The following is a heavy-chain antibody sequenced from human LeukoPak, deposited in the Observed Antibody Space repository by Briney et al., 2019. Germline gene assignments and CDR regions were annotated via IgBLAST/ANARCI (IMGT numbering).Heavy chain of an antibody. CDR1: GGTFGDYA. CDR3: TRDREAAAGINALDI. CDR2: ITSKAFGGAA. Sequence: GGSLRLSCRPSGGTFGDYAMSWVRQAPGKGLEWVGFITSKAFGGAAEYAASVKGRFTISSDDSKSLAYLQMNSLNTEDTAVYYCTRDREAAAGINALDIWGQGTMVTVSS. D-gene: IGHD6-13*01. J-gene: IGHJ3*02. V-gene: IGHV3-49*04.